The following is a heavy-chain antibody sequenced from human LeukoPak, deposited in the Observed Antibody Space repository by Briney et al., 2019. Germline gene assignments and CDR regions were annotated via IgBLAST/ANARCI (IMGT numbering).Heavy chain of an antibody. V-gene: IGHV3-66*01. CDR3: AREPLGISAGFDY. CDR2: IYSGGST. CDR1: GFTVSSNY. J-gene: IGHJ4*02. D-gene: IGHD7-27*01. Sequence: GGSLRLSCAASGFTVSSNYMSWVRQAPGKGLEWVSVIYSGGSTYYADSVKGRFTISRDNSKNTLYLQMNSLRAEDTAVYYCAREPLGISAGFDYWGQGTLVTVSS.